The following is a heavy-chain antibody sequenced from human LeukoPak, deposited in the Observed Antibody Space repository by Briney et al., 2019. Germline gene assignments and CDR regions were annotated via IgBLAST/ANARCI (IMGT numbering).Heavy chain of an antibody. CDR2: ISGSGGST. CDR3: AKGFYDILTGYYTPYYFDY. V-gene: IGHV3-23*01. J-gene: IGHJ4*02. Sequence: PGGSLRLSCAASGFTFSSYAMSWVRQAPGKGLVWVSAISGSGGSTYYADSVKGRFTISRDNSKNTLYLQMKSLRAEDTAVYYCAKGFYDILTGYYTPYYFDYWGQGTLVTVSS. D-gene: IGHD3-9*01. CDR1: GFTFSSYA.